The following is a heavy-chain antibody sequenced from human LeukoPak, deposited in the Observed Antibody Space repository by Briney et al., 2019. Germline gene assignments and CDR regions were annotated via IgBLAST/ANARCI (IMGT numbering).Heavy chain of an antibody. CDR2: ISGSGGDT. CDR3: AKDRSCTNNICHGDFDY. V-gene: IGHV3-23*01. Sequence: GGSLRLSCAASGFTFSSYAMSWVRQAPGKGLEWVSGISGSGGDTYYAASVKGRFTISRDNSKNTLYLQMNSLRAEDTAVYYCAKDRSCTNNICHGDFDYWGQGTLVTVSS. D-gene: IGHD2-8*01. J-gene: IGHJ4*02. CDR1: GFTFSSYA.